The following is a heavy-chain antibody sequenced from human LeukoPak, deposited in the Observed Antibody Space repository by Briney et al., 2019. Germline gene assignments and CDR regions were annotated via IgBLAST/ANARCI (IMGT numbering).Heavy chain of an antibody. V-gene: IGHV4-4*07. CDR3: ARDFRAYCGGDCSANWFDP. J-gene: IGHJ5*02. Sequence: SETLSLTCAVYGGSFSGYYWSWIRQPAGKGLEWIGRIYTSGSTNYNPSLKSRVTMSVDTSKNQFSLKLSSVTAADTAVYYCARDFRAYCGGDCSANWFDPWGQGTLVTVSS. D-gene: IGHD2-21*01. CDR2: IYTSGST. CDR1: GGSFSGYY.